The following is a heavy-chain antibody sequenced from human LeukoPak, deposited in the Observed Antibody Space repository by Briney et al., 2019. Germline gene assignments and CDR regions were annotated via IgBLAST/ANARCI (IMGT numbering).Heavy chain of an antibody. Sequence: GASVKVSCKVSGYTLTELSMHWVRQAPGKGLEWMGGFDPEDGETIYAQKFQGRVTMTEDTSTDTAYMELSSLRSEDTAVYYCARQRRPGERGWLRLATWGQGTLVTVSS. J-gene: IGHJ5*02. CDR2: FDPEDGET. CDR1: GYTLTELS. V-gene: IGHV1-24*01. D-gene: IGHD5-12*01. CDR3: ARQRRPGERGWLRLAT.